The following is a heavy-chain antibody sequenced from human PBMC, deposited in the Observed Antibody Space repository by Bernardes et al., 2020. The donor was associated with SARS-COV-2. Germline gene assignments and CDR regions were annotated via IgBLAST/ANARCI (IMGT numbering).Heavy chain of an antibody. CDR1: DGSISSPHW. J-gene: IGHJ4*02. V-gene: IGHV4-4*02. Sequence: SETLSLTCAVSDGSISSPHWWSWVRQSPAKGLEWIGEIHHGGRSHYNPSLESRVTISVDNSRNQFSLKLNSVTVADTAVYYCARMVDAYGDHYFDSWGQGTLVTVSS. D-gene: IGHD4-17*01. CDR3: ARMVDAYGDHYFDS. CDR2: IHHGGRS.